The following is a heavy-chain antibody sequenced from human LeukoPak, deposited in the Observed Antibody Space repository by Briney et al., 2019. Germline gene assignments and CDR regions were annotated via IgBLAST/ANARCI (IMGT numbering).Heavy chain of an antibody. CDR3: ARDRSTVTPPQPDVFDI. J-gene: IGHJ3*02. Sequence: SQTLSLTCAVSGGSISSGGYSWSWIRQPPGKGLEWIVYIYHSGSTYYNPSLKSRVTISVDRSKNQFSLKLSSVTAADTAVYYCARDRSTVTPPQPDVFDIWGQGTMVTVSS. CDR1: GGSISSGGYS. V-gene: IGHV4-30-2*01. D-gene: IGHD4-17*01. CDR2: IYHSGST.